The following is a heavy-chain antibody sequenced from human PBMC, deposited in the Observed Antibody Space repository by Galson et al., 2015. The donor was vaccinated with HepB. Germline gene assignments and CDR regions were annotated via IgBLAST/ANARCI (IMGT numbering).Heavy chain of an antibody. CDR2: IKTKTDGGTT. D-gene: IGHD6-19*01. CDR3: TTAVAVPNYYYAMDV. CDR1: GFTFSNAW. V-gene: IGHV3-15*07. J-gene: IGHJ6*02. Sequence: SLRLSCAASGFTFSNAWMNWVRQAPGKGLEWVGRIKTKTDGGTTDYAAPVKGRFTISSDDSTNTLYLHRNSLKTGDTAVYYCTTAVAVPNYYYAMDVWGQGTTVTVS.